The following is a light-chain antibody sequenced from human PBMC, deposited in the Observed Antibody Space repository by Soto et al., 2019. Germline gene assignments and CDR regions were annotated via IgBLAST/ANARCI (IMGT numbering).Light chain of an antibody. V-gene: IGKV3-15*01. CDR3: QQYNNWPLT. CDR2: GAS. Sequence: EIVLTQSPGTLSLSPGERATLSCRASQSVSSNLAWYQQKPGQAPRLLIYGASTRATVIPARFSGSGSGTEFTLSISSLQSEDFAVYYCQQYNNWPLTFGGGTRLEIK. CDR1: QSVSSN. J-gene: IGKJ5*01.